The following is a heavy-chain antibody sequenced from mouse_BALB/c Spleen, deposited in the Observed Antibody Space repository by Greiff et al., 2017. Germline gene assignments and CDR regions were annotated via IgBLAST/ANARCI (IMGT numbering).Heavy chain of an antibody. CDR2: IDPANGNT. CDR1: GFNIKDTY. Sequence: EVQLVESGAELVKPGASVKLSCTASGFNIKDTYMHWVKQRPEQGLEWIGRIDPANGNTKYDPKFQGKATITADTSSNTAYLQLSSLTSEDTAVYYCASGGPSYYWGQGTTLTVSS. V-gene: IGHV14-3*02. J-gene: IGHJ2*01. CDR3: ASGGPSYY. D-gene: IGHD1-1*02.